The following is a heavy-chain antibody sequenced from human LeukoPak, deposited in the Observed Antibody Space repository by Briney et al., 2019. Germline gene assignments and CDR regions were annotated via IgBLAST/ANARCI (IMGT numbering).Heavy chain of an antibody. Sequence: ASVKVSCKASGYTFTSYGISWVRQAPGQGLEWMGWMNPNSGNTGYAQKFQGRVTMTRNTSISTAYMELSSLRSEDTAVYYCARGGFQYSGYDFDDYWGQGTLVTVSS. V-gene: IGHV1-8*02. CDR2: MNPNSGNT. D-gene: IGHD5-12*01. CDR1: GYTFTSYG. CDR3: ARGGFQYSGYDFDDY. J-gene: IGHJ4*02.